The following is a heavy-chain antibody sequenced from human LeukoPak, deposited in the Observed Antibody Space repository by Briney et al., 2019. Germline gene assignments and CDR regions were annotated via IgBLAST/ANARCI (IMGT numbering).Heavy chain of an antibody. CDR2: IYYSGST. CDR3: ARTLAAAGTRFDY. J-gene: IGHJ4*02. Sequence: PSETLSLTCTVSGGSISSYYWSWIRQPPGKGLEWIGYIYYSGSTNYNPSLKSRVTISVDTSKNQFSLKLSSVTAADTAVYYCARTLAAAGTRFDYWGQGTRVTVSS. D-gene: IGHD6-13*01. V-gene: IGHV4-59*01. CDR1: GGSISSYY.